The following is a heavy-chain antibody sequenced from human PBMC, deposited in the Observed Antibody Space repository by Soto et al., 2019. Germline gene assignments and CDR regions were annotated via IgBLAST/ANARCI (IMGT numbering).Heavy chain of an antibody. D-gene: IGHD2-2*01. Sequence: GGSLRLSCAASGFTFSNYAMSWVRQAPGKGLEWVSSIGGGGDDTYYADSVKGRFIISRDNSKSTLSLQMNGLRGEDTAVYYCAKDSMNHKSVWDPSDICDKTSMGTVS. CDR3: AKDSMNHKSVWDPSDI. V-gene: IGHV3-23*01. CDR2: IGGGGDDT. J-gene: IGHJ3*02. CDR1: GFTFSNYA.